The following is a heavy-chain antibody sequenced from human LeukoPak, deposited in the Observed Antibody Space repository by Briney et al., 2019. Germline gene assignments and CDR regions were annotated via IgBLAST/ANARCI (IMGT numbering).Heavy chain of an antibody. V-gene: IGHV3-11*04. CDR1: GFTVSTNY. Sequence: GGSLRLSCGASGFTVSTNYMSWVRQAPGKGLEWVSYISSRGSAIYYADSVKGRFTISRDNAKNSLYLQMNSLRADDTAVYYCARGGHDPGIPFDIWGQGTMVTVSS. CDR3: ARGGHDPGIPFDI. CDR2: ISSRGSAI. J-gene: IGHJ3*02. D-gene: IGHD1-1*01.